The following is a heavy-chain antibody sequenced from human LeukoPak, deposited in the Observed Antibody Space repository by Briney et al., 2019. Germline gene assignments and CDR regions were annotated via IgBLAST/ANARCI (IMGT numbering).Heavy chain of an antibody. D-gene: IGHD3-10*01. CDR1: GYTFTSYD. V-gene: IGHV1-8*01. Sequence: ASVKVSCKASGYTFTSYDINWVRQATGQGLEWMGWMNPNSGNTGYAQKFQGRVTMTRNTSISTAYMELSSLRSEDTAVYYCARDRGSGSYLEAFDLNWFDPWGQGTLVTVSS. J-gene: IGHJ5*02. CDR3: ARDRGSGSYLEAFDLNWFDP. CDR2: MNPNSGNT.